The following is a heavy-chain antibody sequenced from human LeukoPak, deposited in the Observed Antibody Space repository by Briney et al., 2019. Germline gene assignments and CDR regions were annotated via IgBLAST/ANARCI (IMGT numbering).Heavy chain of an antibody. CDR2: ISSTCSSI. D-gene: IGHD1-1*01. V-gene: IGHV3-21*01. CDR3: AREDVAWNDVHWFDP. CDR1: GFTFSYYT. Sequence: AGGSLRLSCAAFGFTFSYYTMSWVRQAPGKGLEWVSSISSTCSSIYYADSVNGRFTMSRDNAKNSLYLQMSSLRVEDTAVYYCAREDVAWNDVHWFDPWGQGTLVTVSS. J-gene: IGHJ5*02.